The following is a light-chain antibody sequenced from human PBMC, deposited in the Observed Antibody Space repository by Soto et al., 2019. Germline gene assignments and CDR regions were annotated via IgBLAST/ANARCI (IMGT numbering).Light chain of an antibody. V-gene: IGKV3-20*01. J-gene: IGKJ4*01. Sequence: EIVLTQSPGTLSLSPGERATLSCRASRSVSSYLAWYQQKPGQAPRLLIYGASSRATGIPDRFSGSGSGTDFTLTISRLEPEDFAVYYCQQYGSSPTFGGGTKVDIK. CDR3: QQYGSSPT. CDR2: GAS. CDR1: RSVSSY.